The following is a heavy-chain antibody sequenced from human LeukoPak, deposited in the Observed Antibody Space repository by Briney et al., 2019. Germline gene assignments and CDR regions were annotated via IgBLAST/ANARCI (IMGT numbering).Heavy chain of an antibody. CDR3: ARYSRPAATLDY. Sequence: SETLSLTCAVYGGSFNGYYWSWIRQPPGKGLEWIGEINHSGSTNYNPSLKSRVTISVDTSKNQFSLKLSSVTAADTAVYYCARYSRPAATLDYWGQATLVTVSS. D-gene: IGHD2-2*01. CDR2: INHSGST. V-gene: IGHV4-34*01. J-gene: IGHJ4*02. CDR1: GGSFNGYY.